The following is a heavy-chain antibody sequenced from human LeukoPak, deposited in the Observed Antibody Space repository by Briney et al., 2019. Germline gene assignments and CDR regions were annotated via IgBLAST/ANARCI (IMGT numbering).Heavy chain of an antibody. J-gene: IGHJ6*03. CDR1: GGSISSYY. CDR2: IYTSGST. Sequence: KPSETLSLTCTVSGGSISSYYWSWIRQPPGKGLEWIGYIYTSGSTNYNPSLKSRVTISVDTSKNQFSLKLSSVTAADTAVYYCARHGRPDSSGYWLGADYSYYMDVWGKGTTVTVSS. V-gene: IGHV4-4*09. D-gene: IGHD3-22*01. CDR3: ARHGRPDSSGYWLGADYSYYMDV.